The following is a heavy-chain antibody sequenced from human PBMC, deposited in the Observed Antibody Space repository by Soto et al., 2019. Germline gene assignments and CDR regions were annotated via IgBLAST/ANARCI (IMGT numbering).Heavy chain of an antibody. CDR2: MNPKSGNT. Sequence: ASVKVSCKASGYSFTGSSMHWVRQAPGQGLEWMGWMNPKSGNTGYAQKFQGRVTMTRNTSISTAYMELSSVRSEDTAVYYCASSTVTTSIFWGQGTLVTVSS. D-gene: IGHD4-17*01. CDR1: GYSFTGSS. J-gene: IGHJ4*02. V-gene: IGHV1-8*02. CDR3: ASSTVTTSIF.